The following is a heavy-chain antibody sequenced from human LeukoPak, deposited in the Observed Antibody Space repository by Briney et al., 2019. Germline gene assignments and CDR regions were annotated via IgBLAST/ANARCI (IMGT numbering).Heavy chain of an antibody. Sequence: SETLSLTCAVSGYSISNHYYWGWIRQPPGKGLEWIGSYYHTGSSYYNPSLQSRVAISIDTSQNQFSLELASVTAADTAVYYCASVTRSMSRFFDLWGRGTLVIVSS. CDR2: YYHTGSS. D-gene: IGHD2-2*01. CDR3: ASVTRSMSRFFDL. J-gene: IGHJ2*01. V-gene: IGHV4-38-2*01. CDR1: GYSISNHYY.